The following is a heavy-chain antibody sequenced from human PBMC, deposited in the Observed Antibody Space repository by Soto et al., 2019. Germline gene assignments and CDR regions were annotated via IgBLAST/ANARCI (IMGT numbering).Heavy chain of an antibody. Sequence: QVQLVQSGAEVKKPGSSVKVSCKASGGTFSSYTISWVRQAPGQGLEWMGRIIPILGIANYAQKFQGRLTITADKSTSTAYVELSSLRSEDTAVYYCARDTAVIPGTSIWGQGTMVTVSS. CDR3: ARDTAVIPGTSI. J-gene: IGHJ3*02. CDR2: IIPILGIA. CDR1: GGTFSSYT. D-gene: IGHD3-16*02. V-gene: IGHV1-69*08.